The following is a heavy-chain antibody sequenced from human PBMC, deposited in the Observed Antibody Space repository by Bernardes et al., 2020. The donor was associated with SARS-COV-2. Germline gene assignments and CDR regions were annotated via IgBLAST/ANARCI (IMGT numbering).Heavy chain of an antibody. Sequence: GGSLRLSCVGSGLTFGSYAMTWVRQAPGKGLEWVSTISASGFNTYYADSLKGRLTVSRDNAKHTLYLQLNSLRVEDTAIYYCASGANYDVMTGYGLDYWGQVTLVTVSS. CDR1: GLTFGSYA. V-gene: IGHV3-23*01. CDR3: ASGANYDVMTGYGLDY. CDR2: ISASGFNT. D-gene: IGHD3-9*01. J-gene: IGHJ4*02.